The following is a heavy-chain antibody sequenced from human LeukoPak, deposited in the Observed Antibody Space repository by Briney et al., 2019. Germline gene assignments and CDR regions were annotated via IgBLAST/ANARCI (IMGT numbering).Heavy chain of an antibody. Sequence: ASVKVSCKASGYTFTSYVISLVRQAPGHGLEWMGWSSAYNVNTNYAQKLQGRVTMTTDTSTSTAYMELRSLRSDDTAVYYCARDPSGNWNRTPFDYWGQGTLVTVSS. D-gene: IGHD1-1*01. J-gene: IGHJ4*02. V-gene: IGHV1-18*04. CDR2: SSAYNVNT. CDR3: ARDPSGNWNRTPFDY. CDR1: GYTFTSYV.